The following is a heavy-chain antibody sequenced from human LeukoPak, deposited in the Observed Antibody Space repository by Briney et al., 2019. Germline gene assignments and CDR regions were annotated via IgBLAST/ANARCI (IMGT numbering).Heavy chain of an antibody. Sequence: PSETLSLTCAVYGGSFSGYYWSWIRQPPGKGLEWIGEINHSGSTNYNPSLKSRVTISVDTSKNQFSLKLSSVTAADTAVYYCARTYDFWSGYPFDYWGQGTLVTVSS. D-gene: IGHD3-3*01. V-gene: IGHV4-34*09. CDR1: GGSFSGYY. CDR2: INHSGST. J-gene: IGHJ4*02. CDR3: ARTYDFWSGYPFDY.